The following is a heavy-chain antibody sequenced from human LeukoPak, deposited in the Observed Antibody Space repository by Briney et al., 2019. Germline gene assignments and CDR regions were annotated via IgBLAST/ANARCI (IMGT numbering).Heavy chain of an antibody. D-gene: IGHD2-15*01. V-gene: IGHV4-59*01. J-gene: IGHJ3*02. CDR1: GGSFSTYY. Sequence: SETLSLTCTVSGGSFSTYYWSWIRQPPGKGLEWIGYIYSSGSTNYNPSLKSRVTISVDTSKNQFSLNLSSMTAADTAVYYCARLSRYCSGASCFSDAFDIWGQGTLVTVSS. CDR2: IYSSGST. CDR3: ARLSRYCSGASCFSDAFDI.